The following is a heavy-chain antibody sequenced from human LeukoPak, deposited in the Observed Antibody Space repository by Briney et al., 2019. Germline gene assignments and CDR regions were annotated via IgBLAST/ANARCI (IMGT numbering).Heavy chain of an antibody. CDR2: ISWNGGST. Sequence: GGSLRLSCAASGFTFDDYGMSWVRQAPGKGLEWVSGISWNGGSTGYADSVKGRFTISRDNAKNSLYLQMNSLRAEDTALYYCARLMYYYGSGSSYYFDYWGQGTLVTVSS. D-gene: IGHD3-10*01. CDR1: GFTFDDYG. J-gene: IGHJ4*02. V-gene: IGHV3-20*04. CDR3: ARLMYYYGSGSSYYFDY.